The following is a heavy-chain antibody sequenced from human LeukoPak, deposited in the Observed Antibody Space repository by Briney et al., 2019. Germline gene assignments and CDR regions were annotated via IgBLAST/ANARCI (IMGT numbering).Heavy chain of an antibody. D-gene: IGHD3-10*01. CDR1: GGYFSGYY. V-gene: IGHV4-34*01. CDR2: INHSGST. Sequence: PSETLSLTCAVYGGYFSGYYWSWIRQPPGKGVEWVGEINHSGSTNYNPSLKSRVTISVDTSNNQFSLKLSSVTAADTAVYYCAIARGFGELLLYYFDYWGQGTLVTVSS. J-gene: IGHJ4*02. CDR3: AIARGFGELLLYYFDY.